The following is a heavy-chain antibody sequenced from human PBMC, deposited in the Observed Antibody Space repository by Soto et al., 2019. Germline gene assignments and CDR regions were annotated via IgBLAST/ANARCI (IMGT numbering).Heavy chain of an antibody. Sequence: EVQLVESGGGLIQPGGSLRLSCAASGFTVSSNYMSWVRQAPGKGLEWVSVIYSGGSTYYADSVKGRFTISRDNSKNTLYLQMNSLRAEDTAVYYCAREYSSGWADAFDIWGQGTMVTVSS. D-gene: IGHD6-19*01. CDR1: GFTVSSNY. CDR3: AREYSSGWADAFDI. J-gene: IGHJ3*02. CDR2: IYSGGST. V-gene: IGHV3-53*01.